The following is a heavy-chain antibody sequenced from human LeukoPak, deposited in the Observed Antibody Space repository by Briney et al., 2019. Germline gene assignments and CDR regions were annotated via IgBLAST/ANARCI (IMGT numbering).Heavy chain of an antibody. Sequence: GASVKVSCKASGYIFTNYGVSWVRQAPGQGLEWMGWISAYNGNTNYAQKFQGRVTMTTDTSTSTAYMELMSLRSDDTAVYYCATSNYYDNSVYYTHFDYWGQGTLVTVSS. CDR2: ISAYNGNT. D-gene: IGHD3-22*01. J-gene: IGHJ4*02. V-gene: IGHV1-18*01. CDR1: GYIFTNYG. CDR3: ATSNYYDNSVYYTHFDY.